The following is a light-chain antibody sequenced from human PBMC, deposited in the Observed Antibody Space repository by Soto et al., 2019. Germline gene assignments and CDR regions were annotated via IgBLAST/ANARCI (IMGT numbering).Light chain of an antibody. CDR3: QQRNSYPRT. V-gene: IGKV1-9*01. J-gene: IGKJ2*01. CDR2: AAS. Sequence: DFQSTQSPSFLSAYVGDRVTITCWAIQGINIFLAWFQQKPGKAPNLLISAASTLQSGVPSRFSGSGSETEFTLTITSLQPEDSATYYCQQRNSYPRTLGQGTKVDIK. CDR1: QGINIF.